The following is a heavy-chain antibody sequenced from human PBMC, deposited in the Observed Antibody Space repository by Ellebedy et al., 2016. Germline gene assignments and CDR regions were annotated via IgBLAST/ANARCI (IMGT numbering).Heavy chain of an antibody. D-gene: IGHD3-16*02. V-gene: IGHV1-18*01. CDR3: ARDPNYDYVWGSYRSYYMDV. CDR2: ISAYNGNT. Sequence: ASVKVSCXASGYTFTSYGISWVRQAPGQGLEWMGWISAYNGNTNYAQKLQGRVTMTTDTSTSTAYMELRSLRSDDTAVYYCARDPNYDYVWGSYRSYYMDVWGKGTTVTVSS. CDR1: GYTFTSYG. J-gene: IGHJ6*03.